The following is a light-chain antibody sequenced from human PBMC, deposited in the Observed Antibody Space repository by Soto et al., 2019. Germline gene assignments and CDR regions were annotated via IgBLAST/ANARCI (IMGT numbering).Light chain of an antibody. CDR3: CSYAGRYIYV. CDR2: DVS. J-gene: IGLJ1*01. Sequence: QSVLTQPRSVSGSPGQSVSISCTGTSSVVGGYNYVSWYQQHPGKAPKVIIYDVSKRPSGVPDRFSGSKSGNTASLTISGLQSEDEADYYCCSYAGRYIYVFGTGTKVTVL. CDR1: SSVVGGYNY. V-gene: IGLV2-11*01.